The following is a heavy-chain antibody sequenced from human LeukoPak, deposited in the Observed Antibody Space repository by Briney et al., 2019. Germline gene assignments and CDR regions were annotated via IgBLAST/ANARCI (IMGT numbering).Heavy chain of an antibody. V-gene: IGHV4-31*03. J-gene: IGHJ4*02. CDR1: GGSISSGGFY. CDR2: IYSSGST. CDR3: AREGSGFSSVDY. Sequence: SQTLSLTCTVSGGSISSGGFYWSWIRQHPGKGLEWIWYIYSSGSTYYNPSLKSRVTISVDTSKNQFSLRLSSVTAADTAVYYCAREGSGFSSVDYWGQGTLVTVSS. D-gene: IGHD5-18*01.